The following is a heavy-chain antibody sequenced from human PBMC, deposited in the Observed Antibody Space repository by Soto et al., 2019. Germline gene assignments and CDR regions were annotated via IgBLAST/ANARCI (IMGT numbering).Heavy chain of an antibody. CDR1: AGTFSSYT. J-gene: IGHJ4*02. CDR3: ATRYGSGSRAFDH. Sequence: QVQLVQSGAEVKKPGSSVRVSCKASAGTFSSYTINWVRQAPGQGLEWMGRIIPMLGMSNYALRFQGSVTSIADKSTTTAYMELNSLRSDDTAVYYCATRYGSGSRAFDHRGQGTLVTVSS. CDR2: IIPMLGMS. V-gene: IGHV1-69*02. D-gene: IGHD3-10*01.